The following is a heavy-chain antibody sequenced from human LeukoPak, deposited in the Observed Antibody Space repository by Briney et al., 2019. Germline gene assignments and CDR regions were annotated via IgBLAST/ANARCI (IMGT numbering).Heavy chain of an antibody. V-gene: IGHV3-48*03. CDR3: ARGAVTGTSGLDY. D-gene: IGHD1-20*01. Sequence: GGSLRLSCAASGFTFSSYDMNWVRQAPGRGLEWLSYITHTGNTIYSADSVKGRFTISRDNAKNSPFLQMNSLRAEDTAVYYCARGAVTGTSGLDYWGQGTLVTVSS. J-gene: IGHJ4*02. CDR2: ITHTGNTI. CDR1: GFTFSSYD.